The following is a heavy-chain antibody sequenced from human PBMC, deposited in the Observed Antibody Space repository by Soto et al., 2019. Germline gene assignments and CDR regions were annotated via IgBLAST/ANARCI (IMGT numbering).Heavy chain of an antibody. CDR3: ARDIGSSLDGPSAFDI. V-gene: IGHV1-2*02. CDR2: INPNSGGT. J-gene: IGHJ3*02. CDR1: GYTFTGYY. Sequence: GASVKVSCKASGYTFTGYYMHWVRQAPGQGLEWMGWINPNSGGTNYAQKFQGRVTMTRDTFISTAYMEVRRLRSDDTAVYYCARDIGSSLDGPSAFDIWDQGAMLTVSS. D-gene: IGHD6-13*01.